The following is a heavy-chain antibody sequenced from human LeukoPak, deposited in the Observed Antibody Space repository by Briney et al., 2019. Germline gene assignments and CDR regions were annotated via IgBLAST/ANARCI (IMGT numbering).Heavy chain of an antibody. V-gene: IGHV4-34*01. CDR1: GGSFSDYY. CDR2: INHRGST. J-gene: IGHJ5*02. Sequence: PSETLSLTCAVYGGSFSDYYWSWIRQPPGKRLDYIGEINHRGSTNYNPSLKSRVTISLDTSKNQFSLKLSSVTAADTAVYYCAGGGRGVPTARRFKFGNWFDPWGQGTLVTVSS. CDR3: AGGGRGVPTARRFKFGNWFDP. D-gene: IGHD2-2*01.